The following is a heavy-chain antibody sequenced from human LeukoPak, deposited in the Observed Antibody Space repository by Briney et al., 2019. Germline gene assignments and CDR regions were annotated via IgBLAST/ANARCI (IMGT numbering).Heavy chain of an antibody. V-gene: IGHV3-9*01. CDR2: ISWSSGDI. D-gene: IGHD2-21*01. J-gene: IGHJ4*02. CDR1: GLTFYDYA. CDR3: ANPLIVMRCFDY. Sequence: GRSLRLSCAASGLTFYDYAMHWVRHAPGKGLEWVSGISWSSGDIDYADSVKGRFTISRDNAKNSLYLQMNSLRAEDTALYYWANPLIVMRCFDYWGQGTLVTVSS.